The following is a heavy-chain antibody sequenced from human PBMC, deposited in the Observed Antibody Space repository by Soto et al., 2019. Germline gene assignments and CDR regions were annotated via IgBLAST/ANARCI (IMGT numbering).Heavy chain of an antibody. D-gene: IGHD2-2*01. Sequence: GESLKISCKGSGYSFTSYWIGWVRQMPGKGLEWRGIIYPGDSDTRYSPSFQVQVTISADKSISTAYLQWSSLTASDTAMYYCARSYCSSTSCHNRLQRYYYYYGMDVWGQGTTVTVSS. CDR3: ARSYCSSTSCHNRLQRYYYYYGMDV. CDR1: GYSFTSYW. V-gene: IGHV5-51*01. J-gene: IGHJ6*02. CDR2: IYPGDSDT.